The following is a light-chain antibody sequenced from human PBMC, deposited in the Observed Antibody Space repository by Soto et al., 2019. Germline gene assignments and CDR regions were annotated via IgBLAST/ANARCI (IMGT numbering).Light chain of an antibody. V-gene: IGKV3-15*01. CDR2: GAS. CDR3: QQYNYRPLT. Sequence: EVVVTLSRGPLSVSTAERATLSCRASQIISSNLACYQQRAREPPRLLVYGASTSTASTPARCSSGGGGAEFIPIISILQAEDVVVYYCQQYNYRPLTFGQGTKVDI. J-gene: IGKJ1*01. CDR1: QIISSN.